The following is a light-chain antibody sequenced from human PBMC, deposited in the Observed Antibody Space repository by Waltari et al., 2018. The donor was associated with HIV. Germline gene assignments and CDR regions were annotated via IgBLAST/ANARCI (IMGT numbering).Light chain of an antibody. CDR3: SSYAGGNRV. J-gene: IGLJ2*01. CDR1: SSDVGGYNY. Sequence: QSALTQPPSASGSPGQSVTISCTGTSSDVGGYNYVSWYQQHPGKAPKLMIYEVSKRPSGVPDRFFGSKSGNTASLTVSGLQAEDEADYYCSSYAGGNRVFGGGTKLTVL. CDR2: EVS. V-gene: IGLV2-8*01.